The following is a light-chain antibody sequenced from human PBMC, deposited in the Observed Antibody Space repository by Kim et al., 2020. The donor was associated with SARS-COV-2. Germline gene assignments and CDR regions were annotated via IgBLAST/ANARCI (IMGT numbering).Light chain of an antibody. CDR2: QDK. CDR1: KLGDKY. J-gene: IGLJ2*01. CDR3: QAWDSSTGV. Sequence: VPPGQTASITCSGDKLGDKYACWYQQKPGQSPVLVIYQDKKRPSGIPERFSGSNSGNTATLTISGTQAMDEADYYCQAWDSSTGVFGGGTQLTVL. V-gene: IGLV3-1*01.